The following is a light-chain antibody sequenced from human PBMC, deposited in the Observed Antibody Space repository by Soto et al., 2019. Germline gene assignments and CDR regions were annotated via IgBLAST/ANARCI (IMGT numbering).Light chain of an antibody. CDR2: EVS. V-gene: IGLV2-14*01. J-gene: IGLJ2*01. Sequence: QSVLTQPASVSGSPGQSITISCTGTSSDVGGYNYVSWYQQHPGKAPKVMIYEVSNRPSGVSNRFSGSKSGNTASLTISGRQAEDEADYYCSSYTISSTVVFGGGTKLTVL. CDR3: SSYTISSTVV. CDR1: SSDVGGYNY.